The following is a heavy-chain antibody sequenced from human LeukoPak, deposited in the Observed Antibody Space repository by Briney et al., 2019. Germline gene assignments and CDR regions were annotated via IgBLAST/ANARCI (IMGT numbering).Heavy chain of an antibody. D-gene: IGHD5-24*01. V-gene: IGHV1-8*03. CDR1: GYTFTSYD. Sequence: ASVKVSCKASGYTFTSYDINWVGQATGQGLEWMGWMNPNSGNTGYAQKFQGRVTITRNTSISTAYMELSSLRSEDTAVYYCARRDGYNYVDYWGQGTLVTVSS. CDR2: MNPNSGNT. CDR3: ARRDGYNYVDY. J-gene: IGHJ4*02.